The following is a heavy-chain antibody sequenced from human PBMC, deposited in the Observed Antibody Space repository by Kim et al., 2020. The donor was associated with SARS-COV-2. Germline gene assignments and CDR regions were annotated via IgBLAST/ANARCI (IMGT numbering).Heavy chain of an antibody. Sequence: SETLSLTCTVSGGSISSSSYYWGWIRQPPGKGLEWIGSIYYSGSTYYNPSLKSRVTISVDTSKNQFSLKLSSVTAADTAVYYCARVAGYNGGVGYYYYYGMDVWGQGTTVTVSS. CDR2: IYYSGST. D-gene: IGHD2-8*01. CDR1: GGSISSSSYY. J-gene: IGHJ6*02. V-gene: IGHV4-39*07. CDR3: ARVAGYNGGVGYYYYYGMDV.